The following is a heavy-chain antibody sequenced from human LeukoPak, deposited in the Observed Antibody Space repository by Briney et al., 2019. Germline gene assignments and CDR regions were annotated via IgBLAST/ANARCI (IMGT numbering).Heavy chain of an antibody. CDR1: GFTFSSYG. CDR3: AKSSGYYYGGRDAFDI. Sequence: TGGSLRLSCAASGFTFSSYGIHWVRQAPGKGLEWVAFIRYDGSNKYYADSVKGRFTISRDNSKNTLYLQMNSLRAEDTAVYYCAKSSGYYYGGRDAFDIWGQGTMVTVSS. CDR2: IRYDGSNK. J-gene: IGHJ3*02. D-gene: IGHD3-22*01. V-gene: IGHV3-30*02.